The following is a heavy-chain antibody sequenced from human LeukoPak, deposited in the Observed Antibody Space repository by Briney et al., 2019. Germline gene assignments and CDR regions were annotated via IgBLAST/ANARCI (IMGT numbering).Heavy chain of an antibody. V-gene: IGHV3-74*01. CDR3: ARDAAGPDGDIDY. J-gene: IGHJ4*02. CDR1: GFSFTRYW. D-gene: IGHD4-17*01. CDR2: LNTDGSRT. Sequence: GGSLRLSCAASGFSFTRYWMDWVRQAPGKGRGWVSRLNTDGSRTNYAHSVNGRFTISRDNAKNTLYLQMNSLRAEDTALYYCARDAAGPDGDIDYWGQGTLVTVSS.